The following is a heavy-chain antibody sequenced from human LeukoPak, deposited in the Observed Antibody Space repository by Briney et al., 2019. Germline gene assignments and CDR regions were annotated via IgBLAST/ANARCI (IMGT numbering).Heavy chain of an antibody. CDR3: AKGSCSSTSCHFDY. V-gene: IGHV3-9*01. CDR2: ISWNSGSI. Sequence: GGSLRLSCAASGFTFDDYAMHWVRQVPGKGLEWVSGISWNSGSIDYADSVKGRFTISRDNAKNPLHLQMDSLRTEDTAFYYCAKGSCSSTSCHFDYWGQGTLVTVSS. D-gene: IGHD2-2*01. CDR1: GFTFDDYA. J-gene: IGHJ4*02.